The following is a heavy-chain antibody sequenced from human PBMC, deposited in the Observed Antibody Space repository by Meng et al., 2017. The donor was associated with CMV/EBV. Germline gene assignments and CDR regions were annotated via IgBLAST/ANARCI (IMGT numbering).Heavy chain of an antibody. CDR3: ARGSHYYYYGMDV. V-gene: IGHV3-30*04. CDR2: ISYDGSNK. CDR1: GFTFSSYA. Sequence: GESLKIPWAAPGFTFSSYAMHWVRQAPGKGLEWVAVISYDGSNKYYADSVKGRFTNSRDKSKNTLYLQMNSLRAEDTAVYYCARGSHYYYYGMDVWGQGTTVTVSS. J-gene: IGHJ6*02.